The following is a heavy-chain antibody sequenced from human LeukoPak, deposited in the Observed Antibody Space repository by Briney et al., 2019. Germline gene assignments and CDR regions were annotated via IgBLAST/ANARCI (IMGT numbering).Heavy chain of an antibody. Sequence: SETLSLTCTVSGDSISSSNHYWTWIRQLPGKGLEWIGYIYYSGTTYYNPSLESRVTILADTSRNQFSLRLSSVTAADTAVYYCARDYSGYDFPDYWGQGTLVTVSS. V-gene: IGHV4-31*03. CDR3: ARDYSGYDFPDY. CDR1: GDSISSSNHY. J-gene: IGHJ4*02. CDR2: IYYSGTT. D-gene: IGHD5-12*01.